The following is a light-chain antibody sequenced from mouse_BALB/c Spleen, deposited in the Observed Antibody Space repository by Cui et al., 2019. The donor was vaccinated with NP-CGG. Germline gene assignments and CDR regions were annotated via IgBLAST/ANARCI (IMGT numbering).Light chain of an antibody. CDR2: RTN. Sequence: QAVVTQESSLTTSPGETVTLTCRSSTEAITTSNYANWVQENPDHLFTGLIGRTNNRAPGVPARFSGSLIGDKAALTITGAQTEDEAIYFCALWYSNHWVFGGGTKLTVL. J-gene: IGLJ1*01. CDR3: ALWYSNHWV. CDR1: TEAITTSNY. V-gene: IGLV1*01.